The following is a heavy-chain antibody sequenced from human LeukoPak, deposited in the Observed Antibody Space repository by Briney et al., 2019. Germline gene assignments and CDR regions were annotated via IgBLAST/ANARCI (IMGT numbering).Heavy chain of an antibody. Sequence: HGESLKISCKGSGYSFTSYWIGWVRQMPGKGLEWVGIIYPGDSDIRYSPSFQGQVTISADKSISTAYLQWSSLKASDTAMYYCARLIAGYSTGWYYFDCWGQGTLVTVSS. J-gene: IGHJ4*02. CDR2: IYPGDSDI. V-gene: IGHV5-51*01. CDR3: ARLIAGYSTGWYYFDC. CDR1: GYSFTSYW. D-gene: IGHD6-19*01.